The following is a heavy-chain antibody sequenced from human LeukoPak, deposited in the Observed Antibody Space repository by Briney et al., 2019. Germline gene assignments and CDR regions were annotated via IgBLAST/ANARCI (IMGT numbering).Heavy chain of an antibody. D-gene: IGHD3-9*01. CDR3: ARLRNFEENYYYMDV. CDR1: GDSIRSSY. J-gene: IGHJ6*03. CDR2: ISTSGNT. V-gene: IGHV4-4*09. Sequence: SETLSLTCTVSGDSIRSSYWSWLRQSPGKGLEWIGYISTSGNTNYNPSLKSRVSISIDTSKNQFSLKLSSVTAADTAVYYCARLRNFEENYYYMDVWAKGTTVAVSS.